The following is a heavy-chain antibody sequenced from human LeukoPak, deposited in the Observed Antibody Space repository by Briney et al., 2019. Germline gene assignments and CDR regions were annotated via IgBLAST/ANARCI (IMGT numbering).Heavy chain of an antibody. CDR3: ARGKLGGGSWFDP. D-gene: IGHD3-16*01. CDR1: GGSINASNW. Sequence: SETLSLTCAVSGGSINASNWWSWVRQPPGKGLEWIGEIYHSGSTNYNPSLKSRVTISIDNSKNQFSLKLSSVTAADTAVYYCARGKLGGGSWFDPWGQGTLVTVSS. CDR2: IYHSGST. J-gene: IGHJ5*02. V-gene: IGHV4-4*02.